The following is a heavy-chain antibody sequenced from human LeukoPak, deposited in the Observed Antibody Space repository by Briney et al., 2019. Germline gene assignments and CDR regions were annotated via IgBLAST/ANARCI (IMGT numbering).Heavy chain of an antibody. Sequence: GGSLRLSCAASGFTFSSYEMNWVRQAPGKGLERVSYISSSGSTIYYADSVKGRFTISRDNAKNSLYLQMNSLRAEDTAVYYCAKAGRYSSGWLEYFQHWGQGTLVTVSS. D-gene: IGHD6-19*01. J-gene: IGHJ1*01. CDR1: GFTFSSYE. CDR3: AKAGRYSSGWLEYFQH. CDR2: ISSSGSTI. V-gene: IGHV3-48*03.